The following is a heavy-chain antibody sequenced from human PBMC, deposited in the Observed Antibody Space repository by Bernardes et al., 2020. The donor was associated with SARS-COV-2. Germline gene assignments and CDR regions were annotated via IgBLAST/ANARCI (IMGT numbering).Heavy chain of an antibody. CDR1: GFTFPNSA. CDR2: IAYDGRLK. D-gene: IGHD3-22*01. J-gene: IGHJ4*02. V-gene: IGHV3-30*18. Sequence: VGSLRLSCAASGFTFPNSAMHWVRQAPGPGLEWVTIIAYDGRLKYYADSVRGRFTISRDNSKNTLYLQMDSLKPEDTAVYYCVKVGYDSDNYYHLDNWGRGTPVTISS. CDR3: VKVGYDSDNYYHLDN.